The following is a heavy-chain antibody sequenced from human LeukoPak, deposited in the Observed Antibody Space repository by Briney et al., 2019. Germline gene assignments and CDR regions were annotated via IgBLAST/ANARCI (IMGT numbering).Heavy chain of an antibody. CDR3: VTDRNRGGSY. CDR1: GFTCSDFW. V-gene: IGHV3-7*01. Sequence: GGSLILSCVVSGFTCSDFWISWVRQAPGKGLEWVANINRDGSDIYYVDSVKGRFTISRDNAKNSLYLHMNSLRAEGTAVYYCVTDRNRGGSYWGQGTLVTVSS. J-gene: IGHJ4*02. D-gene: IGHD3-16*01. CDR2: INRDGSDI.